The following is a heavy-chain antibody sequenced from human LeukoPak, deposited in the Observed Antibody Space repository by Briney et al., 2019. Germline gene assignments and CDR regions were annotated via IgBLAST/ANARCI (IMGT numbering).Heavy chain of an antibody. CDR3: AKPTTVTGRKLQAFDY. CDR2: ISGSGGST. D-gene: IGHD4-17*01. J-gene: IGHJ4*02. V-gene: IGHV3-23*01. Sequence: PGGSLRLSCAASGFPFNNYAMSWVRQAPGKGLEWVSSISGSGGSTYYADSVKGRITISRDNSKSTLYLQMNSLRAEDTAVYYCAKPTTVTGRKLQAFDYWGQETLVTVSS. CDR1: GFPFNNYA.